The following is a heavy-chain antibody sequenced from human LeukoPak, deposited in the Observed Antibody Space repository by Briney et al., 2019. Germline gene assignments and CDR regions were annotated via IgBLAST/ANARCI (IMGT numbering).Heavy chain of an antibody. J-gene: IGHJ4*02. CDR3: ARGGCSSTVCPPPGFGY. CDR2: IYNSGTT. CDR1: GDSISSYY. D-gene: IGHD2-2*01. V-gene: IGHV4-59*01. Sequence: SETLSLTCSVSGDSISSYYWSWIRQPPGKGLEWIGYIYNSGTTNYNPSLKSRLTISVDTTKNQFSLKLSSVTAADTAVYYCARGGCSSTVCPPPGFGYWGQGTLVTVSS.